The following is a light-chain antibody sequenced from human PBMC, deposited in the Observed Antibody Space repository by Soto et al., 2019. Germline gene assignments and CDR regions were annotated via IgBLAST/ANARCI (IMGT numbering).Light chain of an antibody. Sequence: QSLLTQPASVSGSPGQSITISCTGTSSDVGGYNYVSWYQQHPGKAPKLMIYDVSNRPSGVSNRFSGSKSGNTASLTISGLQAVDEADYYCSSYTISSTFYVFGTGTKVTVL. CDR1: SSDVGGYNY. CDR2: DVS. V-gene: IGLV2-14*01. CDR3: SSYTISSTFYV. J-gene: IGLJ1*01.